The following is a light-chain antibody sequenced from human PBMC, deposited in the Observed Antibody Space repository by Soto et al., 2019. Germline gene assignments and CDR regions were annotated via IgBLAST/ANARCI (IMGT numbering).Light chain of an antibody. CDR3: QQSNDLPLT. J-gene: IGKJ4*01. V-gene: IGKV1-33*01. Sequence: DLQMTQSPSSLSASVGDRVTITCQASQDINNFLNWYQQKPGQAPSLLIYDASKLEVGVPSRFSGRGSGTDFSFTISSLLPEDIATYYCQQSNDLPLTFGGGTRVEIK. CDR2: DAS. CDR1: QDINNF.